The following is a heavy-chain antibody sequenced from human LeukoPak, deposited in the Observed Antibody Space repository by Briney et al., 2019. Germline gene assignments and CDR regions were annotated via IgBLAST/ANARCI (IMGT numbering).Heavy chain of an antibody. J-gene: IGHJ5*02. CDR3: ARGLGSCGEGLVWEDSFDP. V-gene: IGHV3-21*01. Sequence: GGSLRLSCAASGFTFSSNSMNWVRQAPAKGLEWVSSISSSSSYIYYADSAKSRLTISRDKTKISLYLQMNSLRAEDTSVYYCARGLGSCGEGLVWEDSFDPWGQGTLVTVSS. CDR2: ISSSSSYI. D-gene: IGHD3-10*01. CDR1: GFTFSSNS.